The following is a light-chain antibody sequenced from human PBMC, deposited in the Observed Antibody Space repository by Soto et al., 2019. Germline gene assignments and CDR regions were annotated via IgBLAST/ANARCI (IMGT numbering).Light chain of an antibody. CDR1: SSDIGSHKL. CDR3: CSYAGGSTYA. CDR2: EVD. J-gene: IGLJ1*01. V-gene: IGLV2-23*02. Sequence: QAVVTQPASVSGSPGQSITLSCTGTSSDIGSHKLVSWYQHHPGTAPKLIIYEVDSRPSGISDRFSGSKSGNTASLTISGLQAEDEADYYCCSYAGGSTYAFGTGTKLTVL.